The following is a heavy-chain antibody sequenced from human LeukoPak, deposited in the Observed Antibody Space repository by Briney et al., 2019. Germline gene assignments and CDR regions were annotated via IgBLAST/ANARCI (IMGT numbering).Heavy chain of an antibody. Sequence: PGGSLRLSCTASEFTFSDYYVSWIRQAPGKGLEWVSYMSGSGTTIYYTDSVKGRFTISRDNAKNSVYLQMNSLRAEDTAVYYCARGQWLPKYYFDYWGQGTLVTVSS. V-gene: IGHV3-11*04. CDR1: EFTFSDYY. CDR2: MSGSGTTI. J-gene: IGHJ4*02. CDR3: ARGQWLPKYYFDY. D-gene: IGHD6-19*01.